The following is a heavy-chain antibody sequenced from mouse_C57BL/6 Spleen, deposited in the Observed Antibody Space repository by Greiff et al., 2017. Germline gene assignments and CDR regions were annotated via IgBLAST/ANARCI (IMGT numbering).Heavy chain of an antibody. V-gene: IGHV14-4*01. J-gene: IGHJ2*01. CDR1: GFNIKDDY. D-gene: IGHD1-1*01. Sequence: VQLKESGAELVRPGASVKLSCTASGFNIKDDYMHWVKQRPEQGLEWIGWIDPENGDTEYASKFQGKATITADTSSNTAYLQLSSLTSEDTAVYYCTTTYGSSNFDYWGQGTTLTVSS. CDR2: IDPENGDT. CDR3: TTTYGSSNFDY.